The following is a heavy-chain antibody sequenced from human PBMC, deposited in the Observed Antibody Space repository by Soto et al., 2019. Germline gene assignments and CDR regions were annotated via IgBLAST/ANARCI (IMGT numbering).Heavy chain of an antibody. CDR3: ARDLLGFGYTHGDV. Sequence: QVQLVQSGAEVKKPGSSVKVSCKASGGTFSNYALISWVRQAPGQGLEWMGGIIPIDATVNYAQKFQGRITITADESTTKGYMDLGSLRSEDTAVYYCARDLLGFGYTHGDVWGQGTTVTVSS. J-gene: IGHJ6*01. D-gene: IGHD3-10*01. CDR1: GGTFSNYA. CDR2: IIPIDATV. V-gene: IGHV1-69*12.